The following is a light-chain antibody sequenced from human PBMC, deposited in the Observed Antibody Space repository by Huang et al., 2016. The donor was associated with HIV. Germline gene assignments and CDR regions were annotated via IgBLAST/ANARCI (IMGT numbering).Light chain of an antibody. Sequence: EIVMTQSPATLSVSPGERATFSCRASQSVGINLAWYQHKPGQAPRVLMFAASSRATCVPPRFSGSGSGTEFTRTISSLQSEDFAVYYCQQYDILYTFGQGTKLEI. CDR2: AAS. CDR1: QSVGIN. J-gene: IGKJ2*01. V-gene: IGKV3-15*01. CDR3: QQYDILYT.